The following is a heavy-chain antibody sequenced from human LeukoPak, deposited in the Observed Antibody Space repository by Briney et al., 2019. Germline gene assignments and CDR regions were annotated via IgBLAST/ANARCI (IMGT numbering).Heavy chain of an antibody. Sequence: GGSLRLSCAASGFTFSSYSMNWVRQAPGKGLEWVSSISSSSSYIYYADSVKGRFTISRDNAKNSLYLQMNSLRAEDTAVYYCAREAYSNYDYYYYYYMDVWGKGTTVTVSS. CDR3: AREAYSNYDYYYYYYMDV. CDR2: ISSSSSYI. V-gene: IGHV3-21*01. CDR1: GFTFSSYS. J-gene: IGHJ6*03. D-gene: IGHD4-11*01.